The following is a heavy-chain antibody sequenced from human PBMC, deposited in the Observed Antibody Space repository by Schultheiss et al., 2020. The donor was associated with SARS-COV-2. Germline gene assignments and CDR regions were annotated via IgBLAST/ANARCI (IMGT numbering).Heavy chain of an antibody. V-gene: IGHV3-21*04. Sequence: GESLKISCAASGFTFSSYSMNWVRQAPGKGLEWVSSISSSSSYIYYADSVKGRFTISRDNAKNSLYLQMNSLRAEDTAVYYCAKGAMGYWYFDLWGRGTLVTVSS. CDR1: GFTFSSYS. CDR3: AKGAMGYWYFDL. CDR2: ISSSSSYI. D-gene: IGHD5-18*01. J-gene: IGHJ2*01.